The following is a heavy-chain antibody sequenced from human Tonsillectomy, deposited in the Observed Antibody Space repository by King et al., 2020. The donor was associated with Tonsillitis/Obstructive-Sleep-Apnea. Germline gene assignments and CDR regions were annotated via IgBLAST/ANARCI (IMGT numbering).Heavy chain of an antibody. D-gene: IGHD6-19*01. Sequence: VQLVESGGGVVQPGRSLRLSCAASGFTFSSYGMHWVRQAPGKGLEWVAVISYDGSNKYYADSVKGRFTISRDNSKNTLYLQMNSLRPEDTAVYYCAKDLDQWLGHYYYGMDVWGQGTTVTVSS. CDR3: AKDLDQWLGHYYYGMDV. CDR2: ISYDGSNK. CDR1: GFTFSSYG. V-gene: IGHV3-30*18. J-gene: IGHJ6*02.